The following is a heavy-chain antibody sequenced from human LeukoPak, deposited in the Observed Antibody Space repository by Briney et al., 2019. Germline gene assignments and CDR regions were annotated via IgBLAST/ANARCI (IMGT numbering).Heavy chain of an antibody. CDR3: ARDGSSGWTWYFDY. CDR2: IYSGGST. D-gene: IGHD6-19*01. J-gene: IGHJ4*02. CDR1: GFTVSSNY. V-gene: IGHV3-53*05. Sequence: GGSLRLSCAASGFTVSSNYMNWVRQAPGKGLEWVSVIYSGGSTYYADSVKGRFTISRDNSKNTLYLQMNSLRAEDTAVYYCARDGSSGWTWYFDYWGQGTLVTVSS.